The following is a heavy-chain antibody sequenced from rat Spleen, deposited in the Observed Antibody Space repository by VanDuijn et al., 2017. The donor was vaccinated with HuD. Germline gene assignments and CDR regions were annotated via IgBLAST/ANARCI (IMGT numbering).Heavy chain of an antibody. Sequence: EVQLVESDGGLVQPGKSLKLSCAASGFTFNNYGMHWIRQAPTKGLEWVATISYGDSSGHSSTYYRDSVKGRFTISRDNAKSTLSLQMDSLRSEDTATYYCARRHYGYTDYFDYWGQGVMVTVSS. D-gene: IGHD1-6*01. CDR1: GFTFNNYG. CDR2: ISYGDSSGHSST. CDR3: ARRHYGYTDYFDY. V-gene: IGHV5-29*01. J-gene: IGHJ2*01.